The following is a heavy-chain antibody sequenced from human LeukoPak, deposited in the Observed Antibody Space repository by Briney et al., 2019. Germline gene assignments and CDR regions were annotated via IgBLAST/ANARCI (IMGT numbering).Heavy chain of an antibody. V-gene: IGHV4-34*01. D-gene: IGHD3-22*01. CDR2: INHSGST. CDR1: GGSFSGYY. J-gene: IGHJ3*02. CDR3: ARGRERDYYDSSGLGNAFDI. Sequence: SETLSLTCAVYGGSFSGYYWSWIRQPPGKGLEWIGEINHSGSTNYTPSLKSRVTISVDTSKNQFSLKLSSVTAADTAVYYCARGRERDYYDSSGLGNAFDIWGQGTMVTVSS.